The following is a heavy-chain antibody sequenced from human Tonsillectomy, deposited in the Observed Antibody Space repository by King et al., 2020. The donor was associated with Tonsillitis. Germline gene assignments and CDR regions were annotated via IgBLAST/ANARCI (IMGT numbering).Heavy chain of an antibody. Sequence: VQVVESGGGLVQPGGSLRLSCAASGFTFSSYEMNWVRQAPGKGLEWVSYISSSGSNIYYADSVKGRFTISRDNAKNSLYLQMNSLRAEDTAVYYCARAVWVSQPFMDVWGKGTTVTVSS. CDR1: GFTFSSYE. CDR2: ISSSGSNI. CDR3: ARAVWVSQPFMDV. J-gene: IGHJ6*03. V-gene: IGHV3-48*03. D-gene: IGHD3-16*01.